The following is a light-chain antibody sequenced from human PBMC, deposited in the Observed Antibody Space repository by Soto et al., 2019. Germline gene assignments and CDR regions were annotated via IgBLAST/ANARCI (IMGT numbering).Light chain of an antibody. J-gene: IGKJ3*01. V-gene: IGKV3-20*01. CDR2: GAS. CDR3: QQFGSSPFT. Sequence: ENVLTQSPGTLSLSPGERATLSCRASQSVNSTYLAWYQQKPGQAPRLLMYGASSRATGIPDRFSGSGSGTDFTLTISRLEPADFAVYYCQQFGSSPFTFGPGTKVEIK. CDR1: QSVNSTY.